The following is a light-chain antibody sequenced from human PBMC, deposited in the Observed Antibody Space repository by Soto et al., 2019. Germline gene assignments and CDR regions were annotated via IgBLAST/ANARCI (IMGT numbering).Light chain of an antibody. J-gene: IGLJ3*02. CDR2: DVS. CDR1: SSDVGGYDY. V-gene: IGLV2-11*01. CDR3: CSYGGRYRVWV. Sequence: QSALTQPRSVSGSPGQSVTISCSGTSSDVGGYDYVSWYQQHPGNAPKLMIYDVSERPSGVPDRFSGSKSGNTASLTISGLRAEDEADYCCSYGGRYRVWVFGGGTKLTVL.